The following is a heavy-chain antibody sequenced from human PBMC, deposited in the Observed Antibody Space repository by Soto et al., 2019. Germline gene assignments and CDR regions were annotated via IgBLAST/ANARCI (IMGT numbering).Heavy chain of an antibody. Sequence: QVQLQQWGAGLLKPSATLSLTCAVYGGSFSGYYWSWIRQPPGKGLEWIGEINHSGSTNYNPSLKSRVTISVDTSKNQFSLKLSSVTAADTAVYYCARGGYCSGGSCRDFDYWGQGTLVTVSS. CDR1: GGSFSGYY. J-gene: IGHJ4*02. V-gene: IGHV4-34*01. CDR3: ARGGYCSGGSCRDFDY. D-gene: IGHD2-15*01. CDR2: INHSGST.